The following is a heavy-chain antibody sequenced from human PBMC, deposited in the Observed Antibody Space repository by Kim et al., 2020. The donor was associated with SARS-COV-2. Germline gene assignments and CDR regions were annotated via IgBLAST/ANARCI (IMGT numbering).Heavy chain of an antibody. CDR1: GFTFSDYW. CDR2: MKGDGSDK. Sequence: GGSLRLSCAASGFTFSDYWMAWVRQAPGKGLEWVANMKGDGSDKHYVDSVKGRFTISRDNANKSLFLQMNSLRVEDTAVYYCTRGVRSSGWGQGTLVTVS. J-gene: IGHJ1*01. D-gene: IGHD3-3*01. CDR3: TRGVRSSG. V-gene: IGHV3-7*03.